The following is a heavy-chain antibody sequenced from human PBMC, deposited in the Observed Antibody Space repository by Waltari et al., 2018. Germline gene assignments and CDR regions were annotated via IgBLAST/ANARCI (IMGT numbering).Heavy chain of an antibody. CDR3: QRGDY. V-gene: IGHV3-7*04. J-gene: IGHJ4*02. CDR1: GFTLCNFW. CDR2: IDQDGSGV. Sequence: EVQLVESGGGLVQPGGSLRLSCAASGFTLCNFWMSWARQAPGKGLDWVANIDQDGSGVYDVDSVKGRFTISRDNAKNSLYLQRNSLRAEDTAVYYCQRGDYWGQGTLVTVSS.